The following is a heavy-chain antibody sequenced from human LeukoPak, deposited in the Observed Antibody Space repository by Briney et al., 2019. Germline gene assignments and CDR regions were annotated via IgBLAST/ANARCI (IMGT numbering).Heavy chain of an antibody. V-gene: IGHV4-59*01. CDR1: GGSISSYY. Sequence: KSSETLSLTCTVSGGSISSYYWSWIRQPPGKGLEWIGYIYYSGSTNYNPSLKSRVTISVDTSKNQFSLKLSSVTAADTAVYYCARDLGRQQLSSWGQGTLVTVSS. D-gene: IGHD6-13*01. CDR2: IYYSGST. J-gene: IGHJ5*02. CDR3: ARDLGRQQLSS.